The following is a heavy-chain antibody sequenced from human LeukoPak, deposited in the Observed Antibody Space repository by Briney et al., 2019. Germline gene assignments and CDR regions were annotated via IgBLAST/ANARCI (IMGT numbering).Heavy chain of an antibody. CDR3: ATDLGSWYAY. D-gene: IGHD6-13*01. CDR1: VYTLTELS. J-gene: IGHJ4*02. V-gene: IGHV1-24*01. CDR2: FDPEDGET. Sequence: GASVKVSCKGSVYTLTELSMHWVRQAPGKGLEWMGGFDPEDGETIYAQKFQGRVTMNEETSTDTAYMELSSLRSEDKAVYYCATDLGSWYAYWGQGTLVTVSS.